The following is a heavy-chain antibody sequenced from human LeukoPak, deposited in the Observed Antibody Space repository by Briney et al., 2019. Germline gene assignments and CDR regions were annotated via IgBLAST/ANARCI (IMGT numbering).Heavy chain of an antibody. CDR3: ASGSYHVLFDAFDI. V-gene: IGHV4-59*01. Sequence: SETLSLTCTVSGGSISSYYWSWIRQPPGKGLEWIGYIYYSGSTNYNPSLKSRVTISVDTSKNQFSLKLSSVTAADTAVYYCASGSYHVLFDAFDIWGQGTMVTVSS. CDR1: GGSISSYY. CDR2: IYYSGST. J-gene: IGHJ3*02. D-gene: IGHD1-26*01.